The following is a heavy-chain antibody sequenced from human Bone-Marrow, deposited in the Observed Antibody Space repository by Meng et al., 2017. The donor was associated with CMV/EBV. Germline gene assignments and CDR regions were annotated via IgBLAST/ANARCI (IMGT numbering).Heavy chain of an antibody. Sequence: SETLSLTCTVAAGSISSGDYYWGWIRQPPGKGLEWIGYIYYSGSTYYNPSLKSRVTISVDTSKNQFSLKLSSVTAADTAVYYCASRYCSSTSCLFLVDPWGQGTLVTVSS. J-gene: IGHJ5*02. CDR3: ASRYCSSTSCLFLVDP. CDR2: IYYSGST. V-gene: IGHV4-30-4*08. D-gene: IGHD2-2*01. CDR1: AGSISSGDYY.